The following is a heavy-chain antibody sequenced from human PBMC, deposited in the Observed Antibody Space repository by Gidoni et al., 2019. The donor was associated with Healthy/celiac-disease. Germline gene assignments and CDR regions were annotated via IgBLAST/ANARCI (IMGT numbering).Heavy chain of an antibody. CDR2: ISGSGGST. J-gene: IGHJ4*02. D-gene: IGHD6-19*01. CDR1: GFTFSSNA. CDR3: AKDLGVRYSSGWYGWGDYFDY. V-gene: IGHV3-23*01. Sequence: EVQLLESGGGLVQPGGSLRLSCAASGFTFSSNAMSWVRQAPGKGLEWVSAISGSGGSTYYADSVKGRFTISRDNSKNTLYLQMNSLRAEDTAVYYCAKDLGVRYSSGWYGWGDYFDYWGQGTLVTVSS.